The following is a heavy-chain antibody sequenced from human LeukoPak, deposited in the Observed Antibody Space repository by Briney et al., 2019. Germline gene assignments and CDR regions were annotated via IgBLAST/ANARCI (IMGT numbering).Heavy chain of an antibody. J-gene: IGHJ5*02. V-gene: IGHV4-34*01. D-gene: IGHD2-2*01. CDR1: GGSFSGYY. CDR2: INHTGST. CDR3: ARLLRVRYCSTTSCNWFDP. Sequence: SETLSLTCAVYGGSFSGYYWSWIRQPPGKGLEWIGEINHTGSTSYNPSLKSRVTISVDTSKNQFSLKLSSVTAADTAVYYCARLLRVRYCSTTSCNWFDPWGQGTLVTVPS.